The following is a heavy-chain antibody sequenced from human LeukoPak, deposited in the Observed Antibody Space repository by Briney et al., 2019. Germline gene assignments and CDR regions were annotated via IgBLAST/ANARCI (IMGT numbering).Heavy chain of an antibody. CDR3: ARDRGDSSTSWNS. CDR1: GFTFSSYW. D-gene: IGHD6-19*01. Sequence: GGSLRLSCAASGFTFSSYWMSWVRQARGKGLEWVANIKQDGRGDKCVGSVRGPFTISRDNAKNAMYLQMNSLRAEDTAVYYCARDRGDSSTSWNSWGQGTLVTVSS. V-gene: IGHV3-7*01. CDR2: IKQDGRGD. J-gene: IGHJ4*02.